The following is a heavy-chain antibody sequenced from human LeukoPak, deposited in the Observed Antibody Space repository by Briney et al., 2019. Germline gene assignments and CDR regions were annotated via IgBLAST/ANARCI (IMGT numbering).Heavy chain of an antibody. CDR3: TTDGTGGGSYRRAFDI. Sequence: GGSLRLSCAASGFTFSNAWMSWVRQAPGKGLEWVGRIKSKTDGGTTDYAAPVKGRFTISRDDSKNTLYLQMNSLKTEDTAVYYCTTDGTGGGSYRRAFDIWGQGTMVTVSS. D-gene: IGHD1-26*01. V-gene: IGHV3-15*01. J-gene: IGHJ3*02. CDR2: IKSKTDGGTT. CDR1: GFTFSNAW.